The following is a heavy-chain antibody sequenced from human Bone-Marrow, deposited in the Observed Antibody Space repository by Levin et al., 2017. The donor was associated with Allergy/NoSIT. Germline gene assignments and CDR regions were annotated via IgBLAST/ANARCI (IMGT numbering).Heavy chain of an antibody. Sequence: PSETLSLTCTVSGGSITNGFYYWGWIRQPPGKGLEWIGTIFYGGSTDYSPSLKSRLTISVDTPNNRFSLRLSSVTATDTAVYFCARHQPLRCSGGRCSPFDNWGQGILVTVSS. V-gene: IGHV4-39*01. CDR3: ARHQPLRCSGGRCSPFDN. CDR1: GGSITNGFYY. J-gene: IGHJ5*02. CDR2: IFYGGST. D-gene: IGHD2-15*01.